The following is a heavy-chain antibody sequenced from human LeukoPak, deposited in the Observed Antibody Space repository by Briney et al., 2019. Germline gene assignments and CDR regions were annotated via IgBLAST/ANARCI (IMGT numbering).Heavy chain of an antibody. CDR2: IYTSGST. CDR3: ARLINKPTAATGTGPFDH. V-gene: IGHV4-4*07. D-gene: IGHD6-13*01. Sequence: KPSETLSLTCTVSGDSISSYYWSWIRQPAGKGLEWIGRIYTSGSTNYNPSLKSRVTMSVDTSKNQFSLKPSSVTAADTAVYYCARLINKPTAATGTGPFDHWGQGTLVTVSS. J-gene: IGHJ4*02. CDR1: GDSISSYY.